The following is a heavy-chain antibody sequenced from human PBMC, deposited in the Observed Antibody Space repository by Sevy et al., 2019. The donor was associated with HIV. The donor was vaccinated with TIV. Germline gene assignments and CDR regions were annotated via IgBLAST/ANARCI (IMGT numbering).Heavy chain of an antibody. Sequence: GESLKISCKASGYTFTSYGISWVRQAPGQGLEWMGWISCYNGNTNYAQKFQGRVTMTTDTSTSTAYMELRSLRSDDTAVFYCARVPSGSYWSWFDPWGQGTLVTVSS. V-gene: IGHV1-18*01. D-gene: IGHD1-26*01. CDR1: GYTFTSYG. CDR3: ARVPSGSYWSWFDP. CDR2: ISCYNGNT. J-gene: IGHJ5*02.